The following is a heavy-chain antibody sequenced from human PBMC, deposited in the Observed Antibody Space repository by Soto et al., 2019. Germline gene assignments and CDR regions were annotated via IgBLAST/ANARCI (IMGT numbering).Heavy chain of an antibody. CDR2: IIPIFGNT. J-gene: IGHJ6*02. D-gene: IGHD1-1*01. CDR3: ARGTVTGSEYNFYYYGMDV. CDR1: GGTSNSYA. Sequence: QVQLVQSGVEVKKPGSSVKVSCKAPGGTSNSYAIDWVRQAPGQGLEWMGGIIPIFGNTYYAQRLQGRVKLTADESTRTAYMELSTLTSEDTAVYYCARGTVTGSEYNFYYYGMDVWGQGTTVIVSS. V-gene: IGHV1-69*12.